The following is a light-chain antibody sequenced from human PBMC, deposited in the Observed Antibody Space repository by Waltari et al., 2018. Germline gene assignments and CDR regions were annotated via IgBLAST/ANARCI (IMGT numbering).Light chain of an antibody. Sequence: QSALTQPASVSGSPGQSITISCTGTSIDVDGYNYVSWYQQHPGRAPKLLIYDVSLRPSGVSNRLSGSKSGNTASLTISGLQGEDEGDYYCSSYTTSSTLDFGTGTEVTVL. V-gene: IGLV2-14*03. CDR1: SIDVDGYNY. J-gene: IGLJ1*01. CDR2: DVS. CDR3: SSYTTSSTLD.